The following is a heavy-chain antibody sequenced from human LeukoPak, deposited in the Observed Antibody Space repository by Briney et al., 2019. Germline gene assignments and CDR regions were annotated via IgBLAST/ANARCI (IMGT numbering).Heavy chain of an antibody. CDR2: ISGGGTYT. CDR3: AKGKYSSSWYFDY. V-gene: IGHV3-23*01. CDR1: GFTFSSYA. D-gene: IGHD6-13*01. J-gene: IGHJ4*02. Sequence: GGSLRLSCAASGFTFSSYAMNWVRQAPGRGLEWVSAISGGGTYTYYADSVKGRFTISRDNSKNTLYLQMNSLRAEDTAVYYCAKGKYSSSWYFDYWGQGTLVTVSS.